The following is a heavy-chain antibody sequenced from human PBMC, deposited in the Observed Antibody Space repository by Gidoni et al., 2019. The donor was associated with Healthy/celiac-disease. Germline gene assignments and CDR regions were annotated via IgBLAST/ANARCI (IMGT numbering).Heavy chain of an antibody. V-gene: IGHV3-23*01. CDR3: AKLAVAGFNDY. CDR2: ISGSGGST. J-gene: IGHJ4*02. Sequence: EVQLLESVGGLVQPGGSLRLSCSASGFTFSSYAMRWVRQAPGKGLEWVSAISGSGGSTYYADSVKGRFTISRDKSKNTLYLQMNSLRAEDTAVYYCAKLAVAGFNDYWGQGTLVTVSS. D-gene: IGHD6-19*01. CDR1: GFTFSSYA.